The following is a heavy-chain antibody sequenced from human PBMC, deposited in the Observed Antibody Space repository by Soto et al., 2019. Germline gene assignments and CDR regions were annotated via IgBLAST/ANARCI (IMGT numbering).Heavy chain of an antibody. CDR3: AKARLYCSSPSCSHYYYYGMDV. Sequence: GGSLRLSCAASGFTFSSYGMHWVRQAPGKXLEWVAVISYDGSNKYYAGSVKGRFTISRDNSKNTLSLQMNSLRAEDTAVYYCAKARLYCSSPSCSHYYYYGMDVWGQGSTVTVSS. J-gene: IGHJ6*02. V-gene: IGHV3-30*18. D-gene: IGHD2-2*01. CDR1: GFTFSSYG. CDR2: ISYDGSNK.